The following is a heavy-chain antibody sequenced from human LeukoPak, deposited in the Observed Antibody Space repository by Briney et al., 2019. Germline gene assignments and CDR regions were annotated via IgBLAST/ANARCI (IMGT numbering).Heavy chain of an antibody. V-gene: IGHV1-69*13. CDR3: ARGTYYYDSSGFSFFDY. Sequence: SVKVSCKASGGTFSSYAISWVRQAPGQGLEWMGGIIPIFGTANYAQKFQGRVTITADESTSTAYMELSSLRSEDTAVYYCARGTYYYDSSGFSFFDYWGQGTLVTVSS. CDR1: GGTFSSYA. J-gene: IGHJ4*02. D-gene: IGHD3-22*01. CDR2: IIPIFGTA.